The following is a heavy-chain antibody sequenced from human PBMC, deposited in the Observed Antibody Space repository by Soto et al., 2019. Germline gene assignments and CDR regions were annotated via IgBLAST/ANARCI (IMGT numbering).Heavy chain of an antibody. CDR1: GGSISSGGYY. Sequence: PSETLSLTCTVSGGSISSGGYYWSWIRQHPGKGLEWIGYIYYSGSTYYNPSLKSRVTISVDTSKNQFSLKLSSVTAADTAVYYCARGTISSLAPWQLARYWGQGNLVTVSS. V-gene: IGHV4-61*08. CDR2: IYYSGST. CDR3: ARGTISSLAPWQLARY. D-gene: IGHD6-13*01. J-gene: IGHJ4*02.